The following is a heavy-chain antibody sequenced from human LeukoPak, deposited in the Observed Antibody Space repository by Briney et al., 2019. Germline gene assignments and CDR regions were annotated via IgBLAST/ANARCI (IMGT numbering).Heavy chain of an antibody. V-gene: IGHV3-30*18. D-gene: IGHD3-22*01. CDR3: AKGAVHYYDSSGYYPPGDY. CDR2: ISYDGSNK. J-gene: IGHJ4*02. CDR1: GFTFSSYG. Sequence: GRSLRLSCAASGFTFSSYGMHWVRQAPGKGLEWVAVISYDGSNKYYADSVKGRFTISRDNSKNTLYLQMNSLRAEDTAVYYCAKGAVHYYDSSGYYPPGDYWGQGTLVTVSS.